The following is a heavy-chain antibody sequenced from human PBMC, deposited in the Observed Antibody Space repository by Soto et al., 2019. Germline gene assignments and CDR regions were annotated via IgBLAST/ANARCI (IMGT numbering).Heavy chain of an antibody. CDR3: ARHMGYDFWSGYYPAFDI. J-gene: IGHJ3*02. CDR1: GGSISSYY. CDR2: IYYSGST. Sequence: PSETLSLTCTVSGGSISSYYWGWIRQPPGKGLEWIGYIYYSGSTNYNPSLKSRVTISVDTSKNQFSLKLSSVTAADTAVYYCARHMGYDFWSGYYPAFDIWGQGTMVTVSS. D-gene: IGHD3-3*01. V-gene: IGHV4-59*08.